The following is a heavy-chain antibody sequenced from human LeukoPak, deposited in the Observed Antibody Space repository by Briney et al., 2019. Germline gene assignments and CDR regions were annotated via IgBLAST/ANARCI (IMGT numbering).Heavy chain of an antibody. CDR2: IYPGDSDT. Sequence: GESLKISCKGSGYSFTSYWIGWVRQMPGKGLEWMGIIYPGDSDTRYSPSFQGQVTISADKSISTAYLQWSSLKASDTAMYYCARPGYSSSWHRGRDVFDIWGQGTMVTVSS. CDR1: GYSFTSYW. J-gene: IGHJ3*02. CDR3: ARPGYSSSWHRGRDVFDI. V-gene: IGHV5-51*01. D-gene: IGHD6-13*01.